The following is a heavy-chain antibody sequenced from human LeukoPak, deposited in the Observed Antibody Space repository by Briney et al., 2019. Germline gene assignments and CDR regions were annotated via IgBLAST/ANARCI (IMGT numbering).Heavy chain of an antibody. CDR2: ISWNSGSI. J-gene: IGHJ3*02. CDR3: AKDVAGTTGSGSFDI. CDR1: GFTFDDYA. V-gene: IGHV3-9*03. D-gene: IGHD1-7*01. Sequence: PGRSLRLSCAASGFTFDDYAMHWVRQAPGKGLEGVSGISWNSGSIVYADSVKGRFTISRDNAKNSLYLQMNSLRAEDMALYYCAKDVAGTTGSGSFDIWGQGTMVTVSS.